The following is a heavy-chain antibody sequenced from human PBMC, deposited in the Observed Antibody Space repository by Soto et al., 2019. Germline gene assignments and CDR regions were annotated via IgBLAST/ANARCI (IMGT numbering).Heavy chain of an antibody. CDR1: GGSISSDGYS. Sequence: PSETLSLNCAVSGGSISSDGYSWSWIRQPPGKGLEWIGYISHSGSTYYNPSLKSRVTISVDRSKNQFSLNLSSVTAAVTAVYYCARVHSSKTTVTAIDFWGQGTLVTVSS. V-gene: IGHV4-30-2*01. J-gene: IGHJ4*02. CDR3: ARVHSSKTTVTAIDF. CDR2: ISHSGST. D-gene: IGHD4-17*01.